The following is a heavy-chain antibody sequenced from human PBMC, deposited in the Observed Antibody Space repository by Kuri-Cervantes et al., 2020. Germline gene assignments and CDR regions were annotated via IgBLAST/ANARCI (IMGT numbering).Heavy chain of an antibody. D-gene: IGHD3-22*01. J-gene: IGHJ4*02. CDR2: IGTAGDT. Sequence: LSLTCAASGFTFSSYDMHWVRQATGKGLEWVSAIGTAGDTYYPGSVKGRFTISRENAKNSLYLQMNSLRAEDTAVYYCAKARVGHYDSSGYFDYWGQGTLVTVSS. CDR3: AKARVGHYDSSGYFDY. CDR1: GFTFSSYD. V-gene: IGHV3-13*01.